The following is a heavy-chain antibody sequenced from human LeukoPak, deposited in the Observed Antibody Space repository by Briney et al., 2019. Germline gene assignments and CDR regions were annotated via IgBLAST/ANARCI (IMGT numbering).Heavy chain of an antibody. CDR2: ISGNGANT. V-gene: IGHV3-23*01. CDR3: VARNGYHYAFDY. J-gene: IGHJ4*02. CDR1: ELTFSAYA. D-gene: IGHD3-10*01. Sequence: GGSLRLSCVGSELTFSAYAMSWVRQTPGKGLEWVSGISGNGANTDSADSVEGRFTISRDNSKDTLYLEMTNLRAEDAAVYYCVARNGYHYAFDYWGQGTLVVVSS.